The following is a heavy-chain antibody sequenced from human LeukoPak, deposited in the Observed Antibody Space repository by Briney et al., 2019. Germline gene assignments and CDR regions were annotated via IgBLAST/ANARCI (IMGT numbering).Heavy chain of an antibody. Sequence: GGSLRLSCAASGFTFSGSAMHWVRQASGKGLEWVGRIRSKVNSYATAYAASVKGRFTISRDDSRNTLYLQMNSLRAEDTAVYYCAKDNYGSGSYYNPEGQGTLVTVSS. J-gene: IGHJ5*02. D-gene: IGHD3-10*01. CDR3: AKDNYGSGSYYNP. CDR1: GFTFSGSA. V-gene: IGHV3-73*01. CDR2: IRSKVNSYAT.